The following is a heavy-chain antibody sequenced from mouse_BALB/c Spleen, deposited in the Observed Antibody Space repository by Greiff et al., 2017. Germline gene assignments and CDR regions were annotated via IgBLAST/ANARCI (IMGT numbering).Heavy chain of an antibody. CDR3: NGYDYFDY. CDR1: GFNIKDYY. V-gene: IGHV14-4*02. D-gene: IGHD2-12*01. Sequence: ELQLQQSGAELVRSGASVKLSCTASGFNIKDYYMHWVKQRPEQGLEWIGWIDPENGDTEYAPKFQGKATMTADTSSNTAYLQLSSLTSEDTAVYYCNGYDYFDYWGQGTTLTVSS. CDR2: IDPENGDT. J-gene: IGHJ2*01.